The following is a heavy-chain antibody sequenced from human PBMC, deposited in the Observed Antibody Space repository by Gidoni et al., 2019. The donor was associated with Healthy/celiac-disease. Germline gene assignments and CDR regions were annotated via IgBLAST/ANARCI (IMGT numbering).Heavy chain of an antibody. CDR3: AKGLLNYYDSSGYYTLYDY. J-gene: IGHJ4*02. D-gene: IGHD3-22*01. CDR1: GFTFSRYA. V-gene: IGHV3-23*01. CDR2: ISGSGGST. Sequence: EVQLLESGGGLVQPGGSLRLSCAASGFTFSRYAMSWVRQAPGKGLEWVSAISGSGGSTYYADSVKGRFTISRDNSKNTLYLQMNSLRAEDTAVYYCAKGLLNYYDSSGYYTLYDYWGQGTLVTVSS.